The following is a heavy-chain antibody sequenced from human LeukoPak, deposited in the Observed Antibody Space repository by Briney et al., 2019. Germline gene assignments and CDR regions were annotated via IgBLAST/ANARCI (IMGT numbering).Heavy chain of an antibody. CDR2: ISSSSSYI. V-gene: IGHV3-21*01. CDR1: GFTFSSYS. J-gene: IGHJ4*02. Sequence: PGGSLRLSCAASGFTFSSYSMNWVRQAPGKGLEWVSSISSSSSYIYYADSVKGRFTISRDNAKNSPYLQMNSLRAEDTAVYYCARDYDILTGEDYWGQGTLVTVSS. CDR3: ARDYDILTGEDY. D-gene: IGHD3-9*01.